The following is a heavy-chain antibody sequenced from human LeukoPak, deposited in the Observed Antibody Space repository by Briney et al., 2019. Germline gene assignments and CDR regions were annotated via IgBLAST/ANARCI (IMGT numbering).Heavy chain of an antibody. D-gene: IGHD2-15*01. J-gene: IGHJ5*02. CDR1: GGTFSTNG. V-gene: IGHV1-69*04. CDR3: ARERCSASTTCYSGGWFDT. Sequence: SVKVSCKASGGTFSTNGLSWVRQAPGQGLEWMGRIIPIVGIKNYAQRFQGRVTITADESTNTAYMELTSLRSEDTAVCFCARERCSASTTCYSGGWFDTWGQGTLITVSS. CDR2: IIPIVGIK.